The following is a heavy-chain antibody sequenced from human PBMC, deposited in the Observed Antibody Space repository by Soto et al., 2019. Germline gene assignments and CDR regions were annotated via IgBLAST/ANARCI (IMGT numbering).Heavy chain of an antibody. CDR3: ARLCGGNSGRDV. V-gene: IGHV5-10-1*01. CDR2: IDPSDSYT. CDR1: GYSFTSYW. D-gene: IGHD2-15*01. J-gene: IGHJ6*02. Sequence: EVQLVQSGAEVKKPGESLRISCKGSGYSFTSYWVTWVRQMPGKGLEWMGRIDPSDSYTNYNPPFQGHVTISVDKSISTAYLQCSSLKASATAMYACARLCGGNSGRDVWGQGTTVTVSS.